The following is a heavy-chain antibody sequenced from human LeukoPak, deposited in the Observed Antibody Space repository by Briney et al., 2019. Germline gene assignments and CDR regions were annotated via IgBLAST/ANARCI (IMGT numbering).Heavy chain of an antibody. CDR3: ARNRDYMDV. CDR2: IIPIFGTA. J-gene: IGHJ6*03. D-gene: IGHD2/OR15-2a*01. V-gene: IGHV1-69*05. Sequence: SVKVSCKASGGTFSSYAISWVRQAPGQGLEWMGRIIPIFGTANYAQKFQGRVTMTRDTSTSTVYMELSSLRSEDTAVYYCARNRDYMDVWGKGTTVTASS. CDR1: GGTFSSYA.